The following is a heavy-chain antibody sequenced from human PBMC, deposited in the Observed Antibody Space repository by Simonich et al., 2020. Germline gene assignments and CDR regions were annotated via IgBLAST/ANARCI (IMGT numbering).Heavy chain of an antibody. J-gene: IGHJ6*03. CDR3: ARDRAARYYYYYYMDV. D-gene: IGHD6-6*01. CDR1: GYTFTGYY. CDR2: INPNSGGT. V-gene: IGHV1-2*02. Sequence: QVQLVQSGAEVKKPGASVKVSCKASGYTFTGYYMPWVRQVPGQGLEWMGWINPNSGGTNYAQKFKGRVTMTRDTSISTAYMELSRLRSDDTAVYYCARDRAARYYYYYYMDVWGKGTTVTVSS.